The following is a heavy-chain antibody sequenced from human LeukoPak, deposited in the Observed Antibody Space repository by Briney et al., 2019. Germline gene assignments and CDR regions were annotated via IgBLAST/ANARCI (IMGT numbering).Heavy chain of an antibody. J-gene: IGHJ2*01. CDR2: ISSSGSTI. CDR3: ARAGSVRRGWYFDR. V-gene: IGHV3-48*03. CDR1: GFTFSSYE. Sequence: PGGSLRLSCAASGFTFSSYEMNCVRQAPGKGLEWVSYISSSGSTISYADSVKGRFTISRDKAKNSLYLQMNSLRAEATAGFYCARAGSVRRGWYFDRCGRGTLVTVSS. D-gene: IGHD4-17*01.